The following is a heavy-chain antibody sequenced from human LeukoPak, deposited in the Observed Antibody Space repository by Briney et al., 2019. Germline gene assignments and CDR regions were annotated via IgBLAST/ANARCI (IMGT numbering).Heavy chain of an antibody. D-gene: IGHD2/OR15-2a*01. CDR2: IYPGDSDT. V-gene: IGHV5-51*01. J-gene: IGHJ4*02. CDR1: GYTFTTYW. CDR3: ARVMTTLTGFDF. Sequence: GESLKISCKGSGYTFTTYWIGWVRQMPGKGLEWMGIIYPGDSDTRYSPSFQGQVTISADKSITTAYLQWSSLKASDTAMYYCARVMTTLTGFDFWGQGTLATVSS.